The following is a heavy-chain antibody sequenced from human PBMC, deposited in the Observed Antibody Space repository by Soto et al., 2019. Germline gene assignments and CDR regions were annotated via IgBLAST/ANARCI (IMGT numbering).Heavy chain of an antibody. CDR2: IGPESGAT. Sequence: ASVKVSCKASGYTFTGHYIHWVRQDPEQGPEWMGEIGPESGATRYAQRFQGRGTMARDMSSATVYMELNNLCTDDTAVYYCGRGRSGQIVVFYWGQGPPVTVS. V-gene: IGHV1-2*02. J-gene: IGHJ4*02. D-gene: IGHD1-26*01. CDR1: GYTFTGHY. CDR3: GRGRSGQIVVFY.